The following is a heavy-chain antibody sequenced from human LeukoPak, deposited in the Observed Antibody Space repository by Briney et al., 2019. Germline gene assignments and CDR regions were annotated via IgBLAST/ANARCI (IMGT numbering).Heavy chain of an antibody. J-gene: IGHJ4*02. Sequence: ASVKVSCKASGYTFTSYGISWVRQAPGKGLEWVSAISGRCGSTYYAYAVKGRFTISRDNAKNTLYLQMNSLRAEDTAVYYCAKSVFFRYSGSRASFDYWGQGPLVTVSS. CDR1: GYTFTSYG. V-gene: IGHV3-23*01. CDR2: ISGRCGST. CDR3: AKSVFFRYSGSRASFDY. D-gene: IGHD1-26*01.